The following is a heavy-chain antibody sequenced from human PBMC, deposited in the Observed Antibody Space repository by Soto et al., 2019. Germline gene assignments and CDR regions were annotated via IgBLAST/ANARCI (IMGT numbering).Heavy chain of an antibody. D-gene: IGHD4-4*01. CDR2: VRQDGSQK. J-gene: IGHJ4*02. V-gene: IGHV3-7*03. Sequence: GGSLRLSCEASGFTFSSYWMSWVRQAPGKGLERVANVRQDGSQKFLVYSVNGRFTISRDNSKNTLYLHMNRLRAEDTAVYYFAKDLGVVTTRGYWGQGSLVTTSS. CDR1: GFTFSSYW. CDR3: AKDLGVVTTRGY.